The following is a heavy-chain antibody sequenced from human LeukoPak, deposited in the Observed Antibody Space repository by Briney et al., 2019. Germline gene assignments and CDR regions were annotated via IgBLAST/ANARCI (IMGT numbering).Heavy chain of an antibody. J-gene: IGHJ4*02. D-gene: IGHD1-26*01. CDR2: ICHSGST. CDR1: GGSISSGGYY. Sequence: SETLSLTCTVSGGSISSGGYYWSWLRQPPGKGLEWIGYICHSGSTYYNPSLKSRVTISVDGSKNQFSLKLSSVTAADTAVYYCARDYRFFDYWGQGTLVTVSS. CDR3: ARDYRFFDY. V-gene: IGHV4-30-2*01.